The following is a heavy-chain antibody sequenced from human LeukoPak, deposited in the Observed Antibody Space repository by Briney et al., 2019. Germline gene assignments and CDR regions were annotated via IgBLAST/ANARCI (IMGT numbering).Heavy chain of an antibody. Sequence: SQTLSLTCTVSGGSISSSSYYWGWIRQPPGKGLEWIGSIYYSGSTYYNPSLKSRVTISVDTSKNQFSLKLSSVTAADTAVYYCARGPYGNYDSLLWPGYYFDYWGQGTLVTVSS. CDR2: IYYSGST. V-gene: IGHV4-39*07. J-gene: IGHJ4*02. D-gene: IGHD3-22*01. CDR3: ARGPYGNYDSLLWPGYYFDY. CDR1: GGSISSSSYY.